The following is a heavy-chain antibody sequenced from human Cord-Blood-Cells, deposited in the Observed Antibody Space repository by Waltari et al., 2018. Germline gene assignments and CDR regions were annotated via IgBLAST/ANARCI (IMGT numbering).Heavy chain of an antibody. CDR3: ASIQSIYYDILTGYYDAFDI. V-gene: IGHV4-39*01. D-gene: IGHD3-9*01. Sequence: QLQLQESGPGLVKPSETLSLTCTVSGGSISSSSYYWGWIRQPPGKGLEWIGSIYYSGSTYYNPSLKSRVTISVDTSKNQFSLKLSSVTAADTAVYYCASIQSIYYDILTGYYDAFDIWGQGTMVTVSS. J-gene: IGHJ3*02. CDR1: GGSISSSSYY. CDR2: IYYSGST.